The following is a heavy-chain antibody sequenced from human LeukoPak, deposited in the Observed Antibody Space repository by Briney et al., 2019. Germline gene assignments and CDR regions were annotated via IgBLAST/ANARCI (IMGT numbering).Heavy chain of an antibody. CDR2: IYSGGST. Sequence: GGSLRLSCAASGFTFSSYAMSWVRQAPGKGLEWVSVIYSGGSTYYADSVKGRFTISRDNSKNTLYLQMNSLRAEDTAVYYCARGRSWYNHYYYYMDVWGKGTTVTVSS. CDR1: GFTFSSYA. D-gene: IGHD6-13*01. V-gene: IGHV3-53*01. CDR3: ARGRSWYNHYYYYMDV. J-gene: IGHJ6*03.